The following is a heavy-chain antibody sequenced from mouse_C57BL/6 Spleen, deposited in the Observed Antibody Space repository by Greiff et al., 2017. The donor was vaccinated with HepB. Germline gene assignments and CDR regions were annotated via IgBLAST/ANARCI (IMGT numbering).Heavy chain of an antibody. CDR3: VRQGVYYYGSSYYAMDY. J-gene: IGHJ4*01. D-gene: IGHD1-1*01. V-gene: IGHV10-1*01. Sequence: EVQVVESGGGLVQPKGSLKLSCAASGFSFNTYAMNWVRQAPGKGLEWVARIRSKSNNYATYYADSVKDRFTISRDDSESMLYLQMNNLKTEDTAMYYCVRQGVYYYGSSYYAMDYWGQGTSVTVSS. CDR1: GFSFNTYA. CDR2: IRSKSNNYAT.